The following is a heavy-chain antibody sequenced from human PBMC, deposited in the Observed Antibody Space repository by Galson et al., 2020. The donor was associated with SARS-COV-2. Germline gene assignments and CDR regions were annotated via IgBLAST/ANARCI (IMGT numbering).Heavy chain of an antibody. CDR1: GFAFRPYT. CDR3: AREGGYDYRDYNDAFDI. D-gene: IGHD4-17*01. Sequence: QAGGSLRLSCAASGFAFRPYTIHWVRQPPGKGLEWVAVIPYDGNNIYYADSLRGRFTVSRDHSKNTVFLQMNSLTTEDTAVYYCAREGGYDYRDYNDAFDIWGQGTMVIVSS. CDR2: IPYDGNNI. J-gene: IGHJ3*02. V-gene: IGHV3-30-3*01.